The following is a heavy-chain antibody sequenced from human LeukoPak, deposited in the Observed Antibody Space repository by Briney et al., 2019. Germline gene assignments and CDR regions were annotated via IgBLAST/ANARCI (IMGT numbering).Heavy chain of an antibody. CDR2: ISGSGGRT. V-gene: IGHV3-23*01. D-gene: IGHD5-12*01. CDR3: AKSGSGLSGTSKYFQH. CDR1: GFTFSSYA. Sequence: GGSLRLSCAASGFTFSSYAMSWVRQAPGKGLEWVSAISGSGGRTYYADSVKGRFTISRDNSKNMLYLQMNSLRAEDTAVYYCAKSGSGLSGTSKYFQHWGQGTLVTVSS. J-gene: IGHJ1*01.